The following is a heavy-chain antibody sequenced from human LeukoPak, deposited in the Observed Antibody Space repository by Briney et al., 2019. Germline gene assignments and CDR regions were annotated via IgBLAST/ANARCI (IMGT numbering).Heavy chain of an antibody. J-gene: IGHJ4*02. Sequence: SETLSLTCDVYGGSLSGYYWSWIRQSPEKGLQWIGEIGHSGTTNFNPSLKSRVSMSVDTSKNQFSLKLTSVTAADTAAYFCAREGRMSMGIEYWGQGTLVTVSS. D-gene: IGHD4/OR15-4a*01. CDR3: AREGRMSMGIEY. CDR2: IGHSGTT. CDR1: GGSLSGYY. V-gene: IGHV4-34*01.